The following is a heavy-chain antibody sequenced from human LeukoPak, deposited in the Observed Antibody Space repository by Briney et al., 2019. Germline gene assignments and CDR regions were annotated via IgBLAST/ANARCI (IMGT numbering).Heavy chain of an antibody. D-gene: IGHD6-6*01. CDR1: GFTFSSYW. J-gene: IGHJ4*02. CDR3: AKDKAARQYYFDY. Sequence: GGSLRLSCAASGFTFSSYWMSWVRQAPGKGLEWVSAISGSGGSTYYADSVKGRFTISRDNSKNTLYLQMNSLRAEDTAVYYCAKDKAARQYYFDYWGQGTLVTVSS. CDR2: ISGSGGST. V-gene: IGHV3-23*01.